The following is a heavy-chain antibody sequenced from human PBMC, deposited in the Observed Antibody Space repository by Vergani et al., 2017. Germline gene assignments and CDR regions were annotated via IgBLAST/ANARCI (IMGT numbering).Heavy chain of an antibody. J-gene: IGHJ5*02. CDR1: GYSISSGYY. D-gene: IGHD6-6*01. V-gene: IGHV4-38-2*02. CDR2: IYHSGST. CDR3: ARDPPRYSSSGWFDP. Sequence: QVQLQESGPGLVKPSETLSLTCTVSGYSISSGYYWGWIRQPPGKGLEWIGSIYHSGSTYYNPSLKSRVTISVDTSNNQFSLKLSSVTAADTAVYYCARDPPRYSSSGWFDPWGQGTLVTVSS.